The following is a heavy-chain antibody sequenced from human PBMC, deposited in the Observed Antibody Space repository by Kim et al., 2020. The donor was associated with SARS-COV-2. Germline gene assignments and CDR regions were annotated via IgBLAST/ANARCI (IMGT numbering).Heavy chain of an antibody. J-gene: IGHJ4*02. V-gene: IGHV3-7*03. CDR3: VSTATFDY. D-gene: IGHD5-18*01. Sequence: ESEKNKRESVKGRFTISRDNAQSSLSLQLTSLRAEDTAVYYCVSTATFDYWGQGALVTVSS. CDR2: ESEK.